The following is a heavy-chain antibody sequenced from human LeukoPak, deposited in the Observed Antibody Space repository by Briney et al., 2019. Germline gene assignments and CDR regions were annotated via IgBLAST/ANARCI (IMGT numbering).Heavy chain of an antibody. CDR2: FDPEDGET. Sequence: ASVKVSCKVSGYTLTELSMHWVRQAPGKGLEWMGGFDPEDGETIYAQKFQGRVTMTKDTSTDTAYMELSSLRSEDTAVYYCATDAKLHCSGGSCYLYYYGMDVWGQGTTVTVSS. J-gene: IGHJ6*02. V-gene: IGHV1-24*01. CDR1: GYTLTELS. CDR3: ATDAKLHCSGGSCYLYYYGMDV. D-gene: IGHD2-15*01.